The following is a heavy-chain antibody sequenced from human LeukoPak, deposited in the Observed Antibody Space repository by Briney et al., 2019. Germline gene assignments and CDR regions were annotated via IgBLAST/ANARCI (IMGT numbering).Heavy chain of an antibody. Sequence: SQTLSLTCAVSGGSISSGGYSWSWIRQPPGKGLEWIGYIYHSGSTYYNPSLKSRVTISVDRSKNQFSLKLSSVTAADTAVYYCARDRYGDHTYFDYWGQGTLVTVSS. D-gene: IGHD4-17*01. CDR3: ARDRYGDHTYFDY. CDR1: GGSISSGGYS. CDR2: IYHSGST. J-gene: IGHJ4*02. V-gene: IGHV4-30-2*01.